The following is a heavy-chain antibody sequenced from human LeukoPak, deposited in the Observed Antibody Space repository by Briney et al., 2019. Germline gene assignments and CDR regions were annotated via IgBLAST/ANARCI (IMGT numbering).Heavy chain of an antibody. V-gene: IGHV3-11*04. CDR1: GFTFSDYY. D-gene: IGHD4-17*01. CDR2: ISSSGSTT. Sequence: GGALRLSRAASGFTFSDYYMSWIRQAPGKGLAWVSYISSSGSTTYYAESVKGRFTISRDNAKNSLYLQMNRLRDEDNAVYYCAREMSQDYGDQTSYFDYWGQGTLVTVSS. J-gene: IGHJ4*02. CDR3: AREMSQDYGDQTSYFDY.